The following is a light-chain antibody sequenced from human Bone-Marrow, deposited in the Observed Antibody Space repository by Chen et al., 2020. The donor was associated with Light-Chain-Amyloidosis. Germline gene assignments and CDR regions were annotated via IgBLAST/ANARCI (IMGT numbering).Light chain of an antibody. CDR2: DIS. Sequence: QSALTQPASLPGSPGQSITITCTTTINDFGAYHYVSWYQQRPGKAPKLILFDISNRPSGVSSHFSASKSANTASLTISCLQPYDEAHYYCSSYTKSDTLEWVFGGGTKVTVL. V-gene: IGLV2-14*01. CDR1: INDFGAYHY. J-gene: IGLJ3*02. CDR3: SSYTKSDTLEWV.